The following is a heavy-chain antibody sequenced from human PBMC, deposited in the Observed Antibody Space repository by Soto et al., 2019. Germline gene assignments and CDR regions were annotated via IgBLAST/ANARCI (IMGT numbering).Heavy chain of an antibody. CDR3: ARGWGRIFDY. V-gene: IGHV4-34*01. Sequence: QVQLQQWGAGLLKPSETLSLTCAVYGWSFSGYYWTWIRQPPGKGLEWIGEINHSGSTNYNPSLKSRVPISVDTFKNQFSLKLSSVTAADTAVYYCARGWGRIFDYWGQGTLVTVSS. J-gene: IGHJ4*02. D-gene: IGHD7-27*01. CDR2: INHSGST. CDR1: GWSFSGYY.